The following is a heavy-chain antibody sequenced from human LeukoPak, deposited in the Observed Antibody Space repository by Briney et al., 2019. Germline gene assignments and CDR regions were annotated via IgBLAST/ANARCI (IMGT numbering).Heavy chain of an antibody. Sequence: GGSLRLSCAASGFTFSSYEMNWVRQAPGKGLEWGSYISSSGSTIYYADSVKGRFTISRDNAKNSLYLQMNSLRAEDTAVYYCARDSSSWYEDNYFDYWGQGTLVTVSS. CDR3: ARDSSSWYEDNYFDY. CDR1: GFTFSSYE. J-gene: IGHJ4*02. CDR2: ISSSGSTI. D-gene: IGHD6-13*01. V-gene: IGHV3-48*03.